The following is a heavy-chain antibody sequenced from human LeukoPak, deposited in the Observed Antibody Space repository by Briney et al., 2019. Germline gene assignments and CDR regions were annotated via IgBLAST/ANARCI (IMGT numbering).Heavy chain of an antibody. J-gene: IGHJ3*02. CDR3: AREYSSGWVSAFDI. Sequence: GGSLRLSRAASGFTFSSYGMHWVRQAPGKGLEWVAFIRYDGSNKYYADSVKGRFTISRDNSKNTLYLQMNSLRAEDTAVYYCAREYSSGWVSAFDIWGQGTMVTVSS. CDR1: GFTFSSYG. V-gene: IGHV3-30*02. CDR2: IRYDGSNK. D-gene: IGHD6-19*01.